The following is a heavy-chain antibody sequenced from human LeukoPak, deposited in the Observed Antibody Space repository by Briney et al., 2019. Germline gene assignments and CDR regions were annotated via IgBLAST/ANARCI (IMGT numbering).Heavy chain of an antibody. CDR2: INHSGST. V-gene: IGHV4-34*08. CDR1: GFTFSSYG. Sequence: GSLRLSCAASGFTFSSYGMSWIRQPPGKGLEWIGEINHSGSTNYNPSLKSRVTISVDTSKNQFSLKLSSVTAADTAVYYCAGYGHRVFFLMGATNYAFDIWGQGTMVTVSS. CDR3: AGYGHRVFFLMGATNYAFDI. D-gene: IGHD1-26*01. J-gene: IGHJ3*02.